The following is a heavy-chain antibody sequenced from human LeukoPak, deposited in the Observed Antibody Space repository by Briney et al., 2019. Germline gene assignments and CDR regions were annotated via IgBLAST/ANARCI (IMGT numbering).Heavy chain of an antibody. CDR2: IYYSGST. CDR3: ARRQAPEKYYDFWSGYSDDFDI. CDR1: GGSISSYY. J-gene: IGHJ3*02. Sequence: SETLSLTCTVSGGSISSYYWSWIRQPPGKGLEWIGYIYYSGSTNYNPSLKSRVTISVDTSKNQFSLKLSSVTAADTAVYYCARRQAPEKYYDFWSGYSDDFDIWGQGTMVTVSS. D-gene: IGHD3-3*01. V-gene: IGHV4-59*01.